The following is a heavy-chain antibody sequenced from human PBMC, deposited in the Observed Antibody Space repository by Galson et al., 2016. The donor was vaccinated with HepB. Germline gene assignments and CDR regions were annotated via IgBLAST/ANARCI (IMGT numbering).Heavy chain of an antibody. CDR2: FDPEEGET. J-gene: IGHJ4*02. CDR1: GYSLTELS. CDR3: ATDGRGSGYSKKYDY. Sequence: QSGAEVKKPGESLRTSCKVSGYSLTELSMHWVRQAPGKGLEWMGGFDPEEGETIYAQKLQDRVTMTEDTSTDTAYMEVSSLTSEDTAMYYCATDGRGSGYSKKYDYWGQGTLVTVSS. D-gene: IGHD6-19*01. V-gene: IGHV1-24*01.